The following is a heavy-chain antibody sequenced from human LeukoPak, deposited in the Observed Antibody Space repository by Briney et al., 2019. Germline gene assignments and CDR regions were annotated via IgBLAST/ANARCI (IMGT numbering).Heavy chain of an antibody. CDR3: ARVLWFGGIYYFDY. CDR2: IKEDGSDE. Sequence: SGGSLRLSCAASGFSFRSFWMSWVRQAPGKGLEWVASIKEDGSDEYYVESVKGRFTISRENARNSLYLQMNSLRAEDTAVYYCARVLWFGGIYYFDYWGQGTLVTVSS. D-gene: IGHD3-10*01. J-gene: IGHJ4*02. V-gene: IGHV3-7*04. CDR1: GFSFRSFW.